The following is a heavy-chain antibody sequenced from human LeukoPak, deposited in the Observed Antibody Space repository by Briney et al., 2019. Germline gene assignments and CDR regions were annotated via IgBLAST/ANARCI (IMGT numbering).Heavy chain of an antibody. V-gene: IGHV4-4*07. CDR1: GGSINVYY. CDR3: ARDPVDYYDILTGYPARYYMDV. Sequence: SETLSLTCTVSGGSINVYYWSWIRQPAGKGLQWIGRISTSGNTDYNPSLKSRVTMSVDTSKNQFSLKLSSVTAADTAVYYCARDPVDYYDILTGYPARYYMDVWGKGTTVTVSS. CDR2: ISTSGNT. D-gene: IGHD3-9*01. J-gene: IGHJ6*03.